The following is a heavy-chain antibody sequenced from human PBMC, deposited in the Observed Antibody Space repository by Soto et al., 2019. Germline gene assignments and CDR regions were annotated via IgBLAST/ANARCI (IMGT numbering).Heavy chain of an antibody. CDR3: AKNIVATIGSSWFDP. CDR2: ISGSGGST. D-gene: IGHD5-12*01. CDR1: GFTFSIYA. J-gene: IGHJ5*02. V-gene: IGHV3-23*01. Sequence: PGGSLRLSCAASGFTFSIYAMSWVRHAPGKGLEWVSAISGSGGSTYYADSVKGRFTISRDNSKNTLYLQMNSLRAEDTAVYYCAKNIVATIGSSWFDPWGQGTLVTVSS.